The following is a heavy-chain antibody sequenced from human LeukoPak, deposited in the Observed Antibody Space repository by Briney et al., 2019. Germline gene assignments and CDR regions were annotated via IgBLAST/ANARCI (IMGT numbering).Heavy chain of an antibody. CDR2: ISSSGSTI. V-gene: IGHV3-11*01. Sequence: GGSLRLSCAASGFTFSDYYMSWIRQAPGKGLEWVSYISSSGSTIYYADSVKGRFTISRDNAKNSLYLQMNSLRAEDTAVYYCARARITMVRGVITTDYFDYWGQGTLVTVSS. CDR1: GFTFSDYY. J-gene: IGHJ4*02. D-gene: IGHD3-10*01. CDR3: ARARITMVRGVITTDYFDY.